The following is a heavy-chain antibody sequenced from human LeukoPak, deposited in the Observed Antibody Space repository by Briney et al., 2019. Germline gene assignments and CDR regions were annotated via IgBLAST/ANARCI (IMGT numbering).Heavy chain of an antibody. CDR3: ARDRGEQLGATDMVSPNHYVDY. CDR1: GGSISSSSYY. V-gene: IGHV4-39*07. J-gene: IGHJ4*02. Sequence: SETLSLTCTVSGGSISSSSYYWGWIRQPPGKGLEWIGSIYYSGSTYYHPSLQSRVTISVDTSKTQFSLKLRSVTAADTAVYYCARDRGEQLGATDMVSPNHYVDYGGQGTLVTVSS. D-gene: IGHD6-13*01. CDR2: IYYSGST.